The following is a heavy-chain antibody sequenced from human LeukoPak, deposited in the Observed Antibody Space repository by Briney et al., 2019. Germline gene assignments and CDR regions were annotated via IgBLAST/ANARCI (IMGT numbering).Heavy chain of an antibody. CDR2: TSYDGSNE. CDR3: ARQDIAAAVTFDY. CDR1: GFTLSNYA. J-gene: IGHJ4*02. D-gene: IGHD6-13*01. Sequence: GGSLRLSCAASGFTLSNYAMHWVRQAPGKGLEWVAVTSYDGSNESSADSVKGRLTISRDNSKNTVYLRTNSLTAEDTAVYYCARQDIAAAVTFDYWGQGTLVTVSS. V-gene: IGHV3-30*04.